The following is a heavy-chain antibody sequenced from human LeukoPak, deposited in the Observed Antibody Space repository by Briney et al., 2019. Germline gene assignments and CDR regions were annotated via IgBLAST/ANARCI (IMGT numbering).Heavy chain of an antibody. D-gene: IGHD1-26*01. CDR3: ASNEWELLRAPYFQL. CDR1: GFTVSSNY. Sequence: GGSLRLSCAASGFTVSSNYMSWVRQAPGKGLEWVSVIYSGGSTYYADSVKGRFTISRDNSKNTLYLQMNSLRAEDTAVYYCASNEWELLRAPYFQLWGQGTLVTVSS. CDR2: IYSGGST. J-gene: IGHJ1*01. V-gene: IGHV3-66*01.